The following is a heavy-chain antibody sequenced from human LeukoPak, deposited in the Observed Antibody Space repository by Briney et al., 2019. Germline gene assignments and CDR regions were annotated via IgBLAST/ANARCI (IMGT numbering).Heavy chain of an antibody. CDR2: ITSSSSSI. CDR1: GFTFSIYT. D-gene: IGHD4/OR15-4a*01. V-gene: IGHV3-21*01. Sequence: GGSLRLSCVASGFTFSIYTMSWVRQAPGKGLEWVSSITSSSSSIYSADSVKGRLTISRDNAKNSLYLEMNSLRDEDTAVYYCARDLAWGAYWGQGTLVTVSS. J-gene: IGHJ4*02. CDR3: ARDLAWGAY.